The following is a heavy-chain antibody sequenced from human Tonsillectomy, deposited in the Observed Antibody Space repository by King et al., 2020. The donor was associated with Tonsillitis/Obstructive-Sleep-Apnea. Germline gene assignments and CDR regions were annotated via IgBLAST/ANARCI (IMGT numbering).Heavy chain of an antibody. V-gene: IGHV3-53*01. CDR2: IYSGGST. CDR1: GVTVSSNY. D-gene: IGHD3-10*01. Sequence: VQLVESGGGLIQPGGSLRLSCAASGVTVSSNYMSWVRQAPGKGLEWGSVIYSGGSTYYADSVKGRFTISRDNSKNTLYLQMNSLRAEDTAVYYCARDQDYGSGSYFHYYYYMDVWGKGTTVTVSS. CDR3: ARDQDYGSGSYFHYYYYMDV. J-gene: IGHJ6*03.